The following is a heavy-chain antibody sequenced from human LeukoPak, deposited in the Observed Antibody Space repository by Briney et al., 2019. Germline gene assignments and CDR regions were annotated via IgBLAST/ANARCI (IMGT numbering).Heavy chain of an antibody. V-gene: IGHV1-18*01. CDR3: ARLGIAAAGSFYYYGMDV. CDR1: GYTFTSYG. J-gene: IGHJ6*02. Sequence: GASVTASCKSSGYTFTSYGISWVRQAPGQGLEWMGWISAYNGNTNYAQKLQARVTMTTDTSTSTAYMELRSLRSDDTAVYYCARLGIAAAGSFYYYGMDVCGQGTTVTVSS. D-gene: IGHD6-13*01. CDR2: ISAYNGNT.